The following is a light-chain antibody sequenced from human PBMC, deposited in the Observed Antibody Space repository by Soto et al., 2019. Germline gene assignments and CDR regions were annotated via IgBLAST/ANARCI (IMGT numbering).Light chain of an antibody. J-gene: IGKJ4*01. CDR2: GAS. CDR3: QQYGSSPT. V-gene: IGKV3-20*01. Sequence: IVLTQSPCTLSLSRGERATRSCGASQSVRSSYLAWYQQKPAQAPRLLIYGASSRATGIPDRFSGSGSGTDFTLTISRLEPEDFAVYYCQQYGSSPTFGGGTKV. CDR1: QSVRSSY.